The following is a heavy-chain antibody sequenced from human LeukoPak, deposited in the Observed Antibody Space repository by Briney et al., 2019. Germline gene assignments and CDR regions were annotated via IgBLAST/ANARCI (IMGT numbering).Heavy chain of an antibody. J-gene: IGHJ4*02. D-gene: IGHD3-10*01. CDR3: ATDSTYYYGSGSSGPHYFDY. CDR2: ISYDGGNT. CDR1: GFTFSSYA. V-gene: IGHV3-30*01. Sequence: GGSLRLSCAASGFTFSSYAVHWVRQAPGKGLEWVALISYDGGNTYYADSVKGRFTISRDNSKNTLDLQLNSLRVEDTAVYYCATDSTYYYGSGSSGPHYFDYWGQGTLVTVSS.